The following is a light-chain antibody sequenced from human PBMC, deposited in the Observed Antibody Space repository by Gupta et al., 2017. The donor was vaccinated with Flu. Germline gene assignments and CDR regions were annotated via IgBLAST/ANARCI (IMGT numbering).Light chain of an antibody. CDR1: RSNIGAGYD. V-gene: IGLV1-40*01. Sequence: QSVLTQPPSVYAAPAPSVTISCTGSRSNIGAGYDVHWYQQSPGTAPKLLIYGNSNRPSGFPDRFSGSKSGTSASLAITGLQAEDEADYYCQSYDSSLSGSRVFGGGTKLTVL. CDR2: GNS. J-gene: IGLJ3*02. CDR3: QSYDSSLSGSRV.